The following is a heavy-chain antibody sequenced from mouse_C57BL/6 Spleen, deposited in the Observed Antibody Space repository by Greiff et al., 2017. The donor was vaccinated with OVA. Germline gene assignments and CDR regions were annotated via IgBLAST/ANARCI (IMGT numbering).Heavy chain of an antibody. Sequence: VQLQQPGAELVRPGSSVKLSCKASGYTFTSYWMHWVKQRPIQGLEWIGNIDPSDSDTHYNQKFKDKATLTVDKSSSTAYMQLSSLTSEDSAVYYCARDDYDGYAMDYWGQGTSVTVSS. CDR2: IDPSDSDT. V-gene: IGHV1-52*01. CDR3: ARDDYDGYAMDY. D-gene: IGHD2-4*01. CDR1: GYTFTSYW. J-gene: IGHJ4*01.